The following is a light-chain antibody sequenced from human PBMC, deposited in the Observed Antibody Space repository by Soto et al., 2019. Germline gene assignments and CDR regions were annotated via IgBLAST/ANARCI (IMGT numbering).Light chain of an antibody. CDR3: QQRNNWT. V-gene: IGKV3-11*01. CDR2: DAS. CDR1: QSVRSY. J-gene: IGKJ1*01. Sequence: VLTQSPATLSLSPGERATLSCRASQSVRSYLAWYQQKPGQAPRLLIYDASNRATGIPARFSGSGSGTDFTLTISSLEPEDLAVYYCQQRNNWTFGQGTKVDIK.